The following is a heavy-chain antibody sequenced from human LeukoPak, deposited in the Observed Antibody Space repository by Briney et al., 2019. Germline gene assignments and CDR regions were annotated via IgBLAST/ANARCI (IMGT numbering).Heavy chain of an antibody. CDR1: GGSISSSSYY. D-gene: IGHD3-3*01. V-gene: IGHV4-39*07. CDR3: ASHASYDFWSGDYYYYMDV. Sequence: SETLSLTCTVSGGSISSSSYYWGWIRQPPGKGLEWIGSIYYSGSTYYNPSLKSRVTISVDTSKNQFSLKLSSVTAADTAVYYCASHASYDFWSGDYYYYMDVWGKGTTVTVSS. CDR2: IYYSGST. J-gene: IGHJ6*03.